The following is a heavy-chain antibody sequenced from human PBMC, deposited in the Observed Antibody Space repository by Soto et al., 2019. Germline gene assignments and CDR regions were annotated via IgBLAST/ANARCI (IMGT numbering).Heavy chain of an antibody. V-gene: IGHV3-21*01. Sequence: EVQLVESGGGLVKPGGSLRLSCAASGFTFSSYSMNWVRQAPGKGLEWVSSISSSSSYIYYADSVKGRFTISRDNAKNLLYLQMNSLRAEDTAVYYCARDQYGSGSYGNWFDPWGQGTLVTVSS. J-gene: IGHJ5*02. CDR2: ISSSSSYI. CDR1: GFTFSSYS. D-gene: IGHD3-10*01. CDR3: ARDQYGSGSYGNWFDP.